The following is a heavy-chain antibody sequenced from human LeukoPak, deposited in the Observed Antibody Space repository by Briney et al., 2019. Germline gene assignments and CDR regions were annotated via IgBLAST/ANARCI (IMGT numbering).Heavy chain of an antibody. V-gene: IGHV3-30*03. CDR3: ARGGDSAETAFDC. Sequence: GGSLRLSCAASGFTFSSYGMHWVRQAPGKGLEWVALISYDGTITYSADSVKGRFTISRDNSKNIVYLQMDSLRPEDTAVYYCARGGDSAETAFDCWGQGTLVTVSS. CDR2: ISYDGTIT. J-gene: IGHJ4*02. CDR1: GFTFSSYG. D-gene: IGHD2-21*02.